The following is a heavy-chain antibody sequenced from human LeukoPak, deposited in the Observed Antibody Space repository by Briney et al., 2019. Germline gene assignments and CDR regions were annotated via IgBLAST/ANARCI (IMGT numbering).Heavy chain of an antibody. V-gene: IGHV3-7*01. Sequence: GGSLRLSCAVSGFTFSGYWVTWVRQTPGKGLEFVANINRDGGVKNYVDSVKGRFTISRDNAKNSLYLQMTSLRVDDTAIYYCARDPGFSSFDYWGQGTLVTVSS. CDR1: GFTFSGYW. CDR3: ARDPGFSSFDY. CDR2: INRDGGVK. D-gene: IGHD3-3*02. J-gene: IGHJ4*02.